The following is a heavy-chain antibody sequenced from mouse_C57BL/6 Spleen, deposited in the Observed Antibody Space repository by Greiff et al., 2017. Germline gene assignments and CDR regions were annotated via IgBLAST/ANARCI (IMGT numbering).Heavy chain of an antibody. CDR3: ARGSNSYYFDY. J-gene: IGHJ2*01. CDR1: GFSLSTFGMG. V-gene: IGHV8-8*01. D-gene: IGHD2-5*01. Sequence: QVTLKVSGPGILQPSQTLSLTCSFSGFSLSTFGMGVGWIRQPSGKGLEWLAHIWWDDDKYYNPALKSRLTISKDTSKNQLFLQSANVYTAETATYYCARGSNSYYFDYWGQGTTLTVSS. CDR2: IWWDDDK.